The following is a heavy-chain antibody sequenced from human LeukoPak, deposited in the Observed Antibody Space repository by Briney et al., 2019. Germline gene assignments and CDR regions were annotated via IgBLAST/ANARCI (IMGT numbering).Heavy chain of an antibody. CDR3: AKQSRPTIGGVADY. D-gene: IGHD3-3*01. Sequence: GSLRLPCAASGFTFSSYALSWVRQAPGKGLEWVSVISGSGDDSYYADSVKGRFTISRDNSKNTLYLQMNSLRVEDTAVYYCAKQSRPTIGGVADYWGQGTLVTVSS. CDR2: ISGSGDDS. CDR1: GFTFSSYA. V-gene: IGHV3-23*01. J-gene: IGHJ4*02.